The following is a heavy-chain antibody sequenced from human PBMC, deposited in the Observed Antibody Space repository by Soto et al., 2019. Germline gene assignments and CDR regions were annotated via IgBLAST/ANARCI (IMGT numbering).Heavy chain of an antibody. D-gene: IGHD1-26*01. CDR1: GISIDNYY. J-gene: IGHJ5*02. CDR3: VRDVGGSGWFAP. CDR2: IYSSGTT. Sequence: SETLSLTCTVSGISIDNYYCSWIRQSAGKGLEWIGRIYSSGTTNYNPSLKSRVTMSVDMSKSQFSLNVRSVTAADTAVYYCVRDVGGSGWFAPGCQGTLGTV. V-gene: IGHV4-4*07.